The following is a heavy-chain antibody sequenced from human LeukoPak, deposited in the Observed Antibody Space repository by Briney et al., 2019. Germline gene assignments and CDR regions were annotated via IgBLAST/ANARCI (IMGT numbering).Heavy chain of an antibody. CDR1: EFTFSTYY. Sequence: GGSLRFSWQAPEFTFSTYYRTWIRQPPGKGLGWVSSIISSSSYTNYADSVKGRFTISRDNAKNSLYLQMNSLRAEDTAVYYCARSGNPIYYYYYGMDVWGQGTTVTVSS. CDR2: IISSSSYT. V-gene: IGHV3-11*03. D-gene: IGHD5-12*01. J-gene: IGHJ6*02. CDR3: ARSGNPIYYYYYGMDV.